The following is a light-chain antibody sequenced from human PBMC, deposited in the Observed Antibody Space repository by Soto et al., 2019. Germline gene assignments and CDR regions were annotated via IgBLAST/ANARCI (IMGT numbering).Light chain of an antibody. V-gene: IGKV1-39*01. CDR2: AAS. J-gene: IGKJ1*01. Sequence: DIQMTQSPSSLSASVGDRVTITCRASQNINTYLNWYQHKPGKAPKLLISAASSLQSGVPSRFSGSGSGTDSTLTISSLQPEDFATYFCQQSYSTPLWTFGQGTKVDIK. CDR3: QQSYSTPLWT. CDR1: QNINTY.